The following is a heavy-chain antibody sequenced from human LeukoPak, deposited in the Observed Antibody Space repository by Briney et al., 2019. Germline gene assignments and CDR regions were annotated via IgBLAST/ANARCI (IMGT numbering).Heavy chain of an antibody. V-gene: IGHV3-33*01. CDR2: IWYDGSNK. J-gene: IGHJ4*02. CDR3: ATHHSETYSRVPF. Sequence: GRSLRPSCAASGFTFSNYGMRWVRQAPGKGLEWVAVIWYDGSNKYYADSVKGRFTISRDNSKNTLYLQMNSLRAEDTAVYYCATHHSETYSRVPFWGQGTLVTVSS. D-gene: IGHD1-26*01. CDR1: GFTFSNYG.